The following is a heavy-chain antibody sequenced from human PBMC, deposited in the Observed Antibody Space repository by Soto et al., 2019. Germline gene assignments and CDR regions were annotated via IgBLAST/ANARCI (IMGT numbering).Heavy chain of an antibody. CDR2: MTGSGGAI. CDR3: ARSGGDYRPFDS. D-gene: IGHD2-21*01. V-gene: IGHV3-48*03. Sequence: GGSLRLSCAASGFSFSNSEMNWIRQAPGKGLEWVAHMTGSGGAIYYADSVKGRFTISRDNAKNSLYLHLNSLRAEDTALYYCARSGGDYRPFDSWGQGTLVTVYS. J-gene: IGHJ4*02. CDR1: GFSFSNSE.